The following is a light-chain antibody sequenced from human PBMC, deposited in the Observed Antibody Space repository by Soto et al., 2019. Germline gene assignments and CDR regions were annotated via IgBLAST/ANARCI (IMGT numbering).Light chain of an antibody. CDR2: GAS. J-gene: IGKJ2*01. CDR3: QHYGSSYT. CDR1: QSVSNSY. Sequence: ENVLTQSPGTLSLSPGERATLSCRASQSVSNSYLAWYQQKPGQAPRLLIYGASSRATGIPDRFSGSGSGTDFTLTISRLEPEDFAMYYCQHYGSSYTFGQGTKLEIK. V-gene: IGKV3-20*01.